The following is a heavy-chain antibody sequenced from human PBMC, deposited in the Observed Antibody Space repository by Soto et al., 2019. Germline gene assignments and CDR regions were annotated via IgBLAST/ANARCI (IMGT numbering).Heavy chain of an antibody. CDR1: GCSIGSYY. D-gene: IGHD2-15*01. V-gene: IGHV4-59*01. J-gene: IGHJ4*02. Sequence: SETLSLTCTVSGCSIGSYYWSWIRQPPGKGLEWIAYINYSGSTNYNPSLKSRVTISVDVSKNTFSLQLTSVTAADTAVYYCARDRYCSGGSCYPFVLDYWGQGILVTVSS. CDR3: ARDRYCSGGSCYPFVLDY. CDR2: INYSGST.